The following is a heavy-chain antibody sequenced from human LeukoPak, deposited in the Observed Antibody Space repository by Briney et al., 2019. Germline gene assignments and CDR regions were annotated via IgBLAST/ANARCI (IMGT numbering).Heavy chain of an antibody. CDR2: ISVYNGNT. Sequence: ASVKVSCKASGYSFTNYGISGVRQAPGQGHEWMGWISVYNGNTDYAQKLQGRVTITTDTSTSTAYMELRSLRSDDTAVYYCARRVSAAVFYYFYMDVWGKGTTVTVSS. V-gene: IGHV1-18*01. J-gene: IGHJ6*03. CDR1: GYSFTNYG. D-gene: IGHD6-25*01. CDR3: ARRVSAAVFYYFYMDV.